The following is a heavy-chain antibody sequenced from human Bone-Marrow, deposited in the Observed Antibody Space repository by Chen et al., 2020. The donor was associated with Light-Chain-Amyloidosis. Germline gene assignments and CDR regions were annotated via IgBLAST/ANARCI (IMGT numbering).Heavy chain of an antibody. Sequence: EVQLVESGGDLVQPGGSLRLSCAASGFTFSTYWIHWVRQAPGKGLVWVARMNGAGSGTSYADSVKGRFIISRDNAKNTLYLQMNSLRPEDTAVYYCAKAGSYRFDSWGQGTLVTVSS. V-gene: IGHV3-74*01. CDR3: AKAGSYRFDS. CDR1: GFTFSTYW. J-gene: IGHJ4*02. CDR2: MNGAGSGT. D-gene: IGHD1-26*01.